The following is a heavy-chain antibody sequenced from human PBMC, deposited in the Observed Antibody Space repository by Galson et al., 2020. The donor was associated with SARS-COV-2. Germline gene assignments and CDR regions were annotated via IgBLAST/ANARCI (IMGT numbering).Heavy chain of an antibody. CDR1: GYTLTSYE. V-gene: IGHV1-18*01. D-gene: IGHD3-3*01. J-gene: IGHJ4*02. CDR3: ARSISTMFGVVGGAYFDY. Sequence: GESLKISCKANGYTLTSYEITWVRPAPGQGLEWMGWLSTHNGKTSYAQKFQGRVTMTTDTSTSTAYMELRSLRSDDTAVYYCARSISTMFGVVGGAYFDYWGQGTLVTVSS. CDR2: LSTHNGKT.